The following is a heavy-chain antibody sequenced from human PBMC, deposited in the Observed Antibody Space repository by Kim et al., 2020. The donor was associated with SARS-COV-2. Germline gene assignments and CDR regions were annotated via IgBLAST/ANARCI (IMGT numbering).Heavy chain of an antibody. J-gene: IGHJ5*02. CDR3: ARPRGSSGYYYVYWFDP. Sequence: ASVKVSCKASGYTFTSYGISWVRQAPGQGLEWMGWISAYNGNTNYAQKLQGRVTMTTDTSTSTAYMELRSLRSDDTAVYYCARPRGSSGYYYVYWFDPWGHGTLVTVSS. CDR2: ISAYNGNT. CDR1: GYTFTSYG. D-gene: IGHD3-22*01. V-gene: IGHV1-18*04.